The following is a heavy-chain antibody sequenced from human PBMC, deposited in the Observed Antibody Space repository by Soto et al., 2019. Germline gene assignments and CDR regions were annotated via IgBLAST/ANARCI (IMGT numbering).Heavy chain of an antibody. D-gene: IGHD3-3*01. V-gene: IGHV1-58*01. CDR1: GCTLTRSA. Sequence: VPVSCKDSGCTLTRSALQWVRQAGVQRLDSIGWSSVSSSTTNYAQMFKARVTTTRHMSTSPAYMTPSSLGFDDSAVYFGAARSGWDVYYYYGMDVWGQGTTVTVSS. CDR3: AARSGWDVYYYYGMDV. J-gene: IGHJ6*02. CDR2: SSVSSSTT.